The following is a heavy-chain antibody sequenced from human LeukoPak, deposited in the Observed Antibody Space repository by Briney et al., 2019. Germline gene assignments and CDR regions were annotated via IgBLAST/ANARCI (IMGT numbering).Heavy chain of an antibody. V-gene: IGHV4-59*01. D-gene: IGHD4-23*01. CDR2: IYYSGST. J-gene: IGHJ4*02. Sequence: PSETLSLTCTVSGGSISGYYWSWIRQPPGKGLEWIGYIYYSGSTNYNPSLKSRVTISVDTSKNQFSLKLNSVTAADTAVYYCARGGSSVVTPVDYWGQGTLVTASS. CDR1: GGSISGYY. CDR3: ARGGSSVVTPVDY.